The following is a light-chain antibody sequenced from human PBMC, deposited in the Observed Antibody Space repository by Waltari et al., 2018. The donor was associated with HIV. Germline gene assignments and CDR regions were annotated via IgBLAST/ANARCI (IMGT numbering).Light chain of an antibody. Sequence: EILMTQSPATLSVSPGGGATLSCRASESVHSNLAWFQHKPGQAPRLLIYAVSTRATGVPDRFSASGSGTDFTLTIRSLQSEDFAIYFCQQYHKRHETFGQGTKLEIK. J-gene: IGKJ2*01. CDR2: AVS. CDR3: QQYHKRHET. V-gene: IGKV3-15*01. CDR1: ESVHSN.